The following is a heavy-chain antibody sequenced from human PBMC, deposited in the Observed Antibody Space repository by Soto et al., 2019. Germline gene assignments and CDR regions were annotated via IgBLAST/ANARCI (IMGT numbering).Heavy chain of an antibody. D-gene: IGHD5-12*01. J-gene: IGHJ4*02. Sequence: EVQLVESGGDLVQPGGSLRLSCAASGFVFNTYGMNWVRQAPGKGLEWISYISSSSVTIYYADSLKGRFTVSRDNAQNALFLQMNSLTAEDTAVYYCARDGGYNYALDYWGQGTLVPVSS. CDR1: GFVFNTYG. CDR2: ISSSSVTI. CDR3: ARDGGYNYALDY. V-gene: IGHV3-48*01.